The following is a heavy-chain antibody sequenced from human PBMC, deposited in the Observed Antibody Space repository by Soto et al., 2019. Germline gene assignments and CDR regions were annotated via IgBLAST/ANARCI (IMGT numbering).Heavy chain of an antibody. V-gene: IGHV4-31*03. D-gene: IGHD3-22*01. CDR1: GGSISSGGYY. Sequence: QVQLQESGPGLVKPSQTLSLTCTVSGGSISSGGYYWSWIRQHPGKGLEWIGYMYYSGSTYYNPSLKSRVTISVDTSKNQFSLKLSSVTAADTDVYYCARGILYDSSGYYDFYYYGMDVWGQGTTVTVSS. CDR2: MYYSGST. CDR3: ARGILYDSSGYYDFYYYGMDV. J-gene: IGHJ6*02.